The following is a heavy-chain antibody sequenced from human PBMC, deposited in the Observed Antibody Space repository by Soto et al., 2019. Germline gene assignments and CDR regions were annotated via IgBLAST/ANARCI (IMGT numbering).Heavy chain of an antibody. CDR2: IYYTGST. V-gene: IGHV4-59*01. Sequence: PSETLSLTCTVAGGSMRDYYWTWLRQAPGKGLEWIGYIYYTGSTNYAPSLRSRVTMSIDMSKRQFSLKMTSLTTADTAVYFCARWVIVLGEAGFDVWGRGTMVTVSS. CDR3: ARWVIVLGEAGFDV. D-gene: IGHD3-16*02. J-gene: IGHJ3*01. CDR1: GGSMRDYY.